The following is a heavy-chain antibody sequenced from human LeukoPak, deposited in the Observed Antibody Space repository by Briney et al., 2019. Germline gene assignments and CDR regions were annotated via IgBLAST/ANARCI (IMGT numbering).Heavy chain of an antibody. D-gene: IGHD3-9*01. CDR3: ARERLVGWGDDACDI. J-gene: IGHJ3*02. Sequence: ASVKVSCKASGYTFTSYYMHWVRQAPGQGLEWMGLINPSGGSTSYAQKFQGRVTMTRDTSTSTVYLELSSLRFEDTAVYYCARERLVGWGDDACDIWGQGTMVTVSS. CDR1: GYTFTSYY. V-gene: IGHV1-46*01. CDR2: INPSGGST.